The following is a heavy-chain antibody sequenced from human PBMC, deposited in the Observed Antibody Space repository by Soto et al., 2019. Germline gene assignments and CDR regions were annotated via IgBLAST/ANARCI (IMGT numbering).Heavy chain of an antibody. CDR3: ARGGGSDSFDY. V-gene: IGHV4-30-2*01. CDR2: INHLETT. D-gene: IGHD1-26*01. Sequence: SETLSLTCTVSGASITFGGYSWSWIRQAPGKGLEWIGYINHLETTFYNPSFESRLTLSIDRAKNQFSLKLHSMSAADRAVYFCARGGGSDSFDYWGQGILVTVSS. CDR1: GASITFGGYS. J-gene: IGHJ4*02.